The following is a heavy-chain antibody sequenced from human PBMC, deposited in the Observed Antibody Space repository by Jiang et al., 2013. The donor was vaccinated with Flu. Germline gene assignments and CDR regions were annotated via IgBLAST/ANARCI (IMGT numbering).Heavy chain of an antibody. Sequence: LLKPSETLSLTCTVSGGSISSYYWSWIRQPPGKGLEWIGYIYYSGSTNYNPSLKSRVTMSVDTSKNQFSLKLSSVTAADTAVYYCARERGMGLDYWGQGTLVTVSS. J-gene: IGHJ4*02. CDR3: ARERGMGLDY. CDR2: IYYSGST. CDR1: GGSISSYY. D-gene: IGHD3-10*01. V-gene: IGHV4-59*12.